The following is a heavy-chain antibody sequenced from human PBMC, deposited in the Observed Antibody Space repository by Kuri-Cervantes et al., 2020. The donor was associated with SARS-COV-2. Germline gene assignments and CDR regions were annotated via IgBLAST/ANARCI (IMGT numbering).Heavy chain of an antibody. V-gene: IGHV4-38-2*02. Sequence: GSLRLSCTVSGYSISSGYYWGWIRQPPGKGLEWIGYIYHSGSTYYNPSLKSRVTISVDRSKNQFSLKLSSVTAADTAVYYCARDRGGHMDVWGKGTTVTVSS. CDR2: IYHSGST. J-gene: IGHJ6*03. CDR1: GYSISSGYY. D-gene: IGHD3-16*01. CDR3: ARDRGGHMDV.